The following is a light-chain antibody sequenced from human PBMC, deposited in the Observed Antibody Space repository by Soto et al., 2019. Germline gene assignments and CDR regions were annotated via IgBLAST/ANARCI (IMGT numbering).Light chain of an antibody. J-gene: IGKJ5*01. CDR2: AAS. CDR3: QQSYSTLSIT. V-gene: IGKV1-39*01. CDR1: QSISSY. Sequence: DIQMTHSPSSLSASVLDIVTITFRASQSISSYLNWYQQKPGKAPKLLIYAASSLQSGVPSRFSGSGSGTDFTLTISSLQPEDFATYYCQQSYSTLSITFGQGTRLEIK.